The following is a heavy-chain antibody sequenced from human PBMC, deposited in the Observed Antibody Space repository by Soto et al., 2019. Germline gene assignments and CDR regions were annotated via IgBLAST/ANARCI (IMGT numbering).Heavy chain of an antibody. D-gene: IGHD3-22*01. CDR1: GGSISSYY. V-gene: IGHV4-59*01. CDR3: ARVSRGYYYDSSGYIDY. CDR2: IYYSGST. Sequence: SETLSLTCTVSGGSISSYYWSWIRQPPGKGLEWIGYIYYSGSTNYNPSLRSRVTVSVDTSKNQFSLKLSSVTAADTAVYYCARVSRGYYYDSSGYIDYWGQGTLVTVSS. J-gene: IGHJ4*02.